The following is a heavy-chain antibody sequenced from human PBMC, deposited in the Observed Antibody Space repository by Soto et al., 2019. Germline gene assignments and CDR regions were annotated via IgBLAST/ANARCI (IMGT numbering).Heavy chain of an antibody. D-gene: IGHD3-3*01. CDR1: GFTFSGSA. Sequence: EVQLVESGGGLVQPGGSLKLSCAASGFTFSGSAMHWVRQASGKGLEWVGRIRSKANSYATAYAASVKGRFTISRDDSKNTAYLQMNSLKTEDTAVYYCTRPARSREWSLFYYYYMDVWGKGTTVTVSS. J-gene: IGHJ6*03. CDR3: TRPARSREWSLFYYYYMDV. V-gene: IGHV3-73*01. CDR2: IRSKANSYAT.